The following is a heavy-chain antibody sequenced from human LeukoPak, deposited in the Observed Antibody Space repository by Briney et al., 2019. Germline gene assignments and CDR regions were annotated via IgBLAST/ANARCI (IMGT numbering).Heavy chain of an antibody. J-gene: IGHJ4*02. CDR3: AKDGARDGYNYPDY. CDR2: ISGSGDFT. CDR1: GFTFTNYA. Sequence: GGPLRLSCAASGFTFTNYAMSWVRQAPGKGLEWVADISGSGDFTYYADSVKGRFTISRDKAKNTVYLQMSSLRAEDTAVYYCAKDGARDGYNYPDYWGQGTLVTVSS. D-gene: IGHD5-24*01. V-gene: IGHV3-23*01.